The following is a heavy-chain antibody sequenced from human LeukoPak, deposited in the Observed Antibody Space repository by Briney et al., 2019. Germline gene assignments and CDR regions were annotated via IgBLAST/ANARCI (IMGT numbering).Heavy chain of an antibody. Sequence: GGSLRLSCAASGFIFSTYTMNWVRQAPGKGLEWVSSISSSGGSTYYADSVKGRFTISRDNSKNTLYLQVNSLRAEDTAVYYCAKAAVYHDSCPDSWGQGTLVTVS. CDR2: ISSSGGST. J-gene: IGHJ4*02. V-gene: IGHV3-23*01. CDR1: GFIFSTYT. D-gene: IGHD5/OR15-5a*01. CDR3: AKAAVYHDSCPDS.